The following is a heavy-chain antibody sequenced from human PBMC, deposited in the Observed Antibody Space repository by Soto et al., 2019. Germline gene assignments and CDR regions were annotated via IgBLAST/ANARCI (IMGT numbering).Heavy chain of an antibody. CDR3: ARDLGGSTRSTGY. Sequence: SVKVSFNASGWTFSSYASSSERQAPGQVLESMGGIIPIFGTANYAQKFQGRVTITADESTSTAYMELSSLRSEDTAVYYCARDLGGSTRSTGYWGQGALVTFSS. D-gene: IGHD2-2*01. CDR2: IIPIFGTA. J-gene: IGHJ4*02. CDR1: GWTFSSYA. V-gene: IGHV1-69*13.